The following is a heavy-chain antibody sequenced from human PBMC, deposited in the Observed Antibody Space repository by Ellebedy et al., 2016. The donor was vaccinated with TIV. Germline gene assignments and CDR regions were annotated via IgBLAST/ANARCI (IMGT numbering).Heavy chain of an antibody. V-gene: IGHV3-23*01. CDR3: AKLGAIVVVAAATLDF. D-gene: IGHD2-15*01. J-gene: IGHJ4*02. CDR2: ISASGGTT. CDR1: GFTFSNYA. Sequence: GESLKISCADSGFTFSNYAMSWVRQAPGKGLEWVSAISASGGTTYYAESMKGRFTVSRDNSKNTLYLQMNSLRAEDTAVYYCAKLGAIVVVAAATLDFWGQGTLVAVSS.